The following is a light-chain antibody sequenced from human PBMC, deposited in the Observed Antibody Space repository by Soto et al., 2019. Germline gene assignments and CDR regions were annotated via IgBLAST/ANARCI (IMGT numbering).Light chain of an antibody. Sequence: EIVLTQSPATLSLSPGERATLSCRASQSVGTFLAWYQQRPGQAPRLLIYDASDRATGIPARFSGSGSGTDFTLTISRLEPEDFAVYYCQQYASSPPLTFGGGTKVDIK. CDR2: DAS. V-gene: IGKV3-20*01. CDR1: QSVGTF. J-gene: IGKJ4*01. CDR3: QQYASSPPLT.